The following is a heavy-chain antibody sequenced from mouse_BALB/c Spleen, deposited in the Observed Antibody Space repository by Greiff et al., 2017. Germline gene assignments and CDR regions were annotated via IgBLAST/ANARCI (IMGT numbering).Heavy chain of an antibody. Sequence: EVMLVESGGGLVQPGGSLKLSCAASGFTFSSYGMSWVRQTPDKRLELVATINSNGGSTYYPDSVKGRFTISRDNAKNTLYLQMSSLKSEDTAMYYCARDLSGTGYFDYWGQGTTLTVSS. CDR1: GFTFSSYG. D-gene: IGHD4-1*01. J-gene: IGHJ2*01. V-gene: IGHV5-6-3*01. CDR3: ARDLSGTGYFDY. CDR2: INSNGGST.